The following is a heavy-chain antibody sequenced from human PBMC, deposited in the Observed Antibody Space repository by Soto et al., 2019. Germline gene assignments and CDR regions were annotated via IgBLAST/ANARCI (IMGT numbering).Heavy chain of an antibody. V-gene: IGHV3-23*01. D-gene: IGHD6-19*01. CDR1: GFTFSTYA. Sequence: EVQLLESGGGLVQPGGSLRLSCAASGFTFSTYAMSWVRQAPGKGLEWVSTISGSGGSTYYADSVKGRFTISRDNSKNTLYLQMNILRVEDRAVYYCAKGPGSSGRGNWFDPWGQGTLVTVSS. J-gene: IGHJ5*02. CDR2: ISGSGGST. CDR3: AKGPGSSGRGNWFDP.